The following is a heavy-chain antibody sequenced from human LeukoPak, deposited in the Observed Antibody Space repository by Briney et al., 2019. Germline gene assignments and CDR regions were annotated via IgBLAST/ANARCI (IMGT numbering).Heavy chain of an antibody. Sequence: GGSLRLSCAASGFTFSTYAMHWVRQAPGKGLEWVAVIWSDGSNKFYADSVEGRFTISRDNTKNSLYLQMNSLRVEDTAVFYCARDQYDTWSRRGNFDSWGQGTLVIVSS. D-gene: IGHD3-3*01. V-gene: IGHV3-33*01. J-gene: IGHJ4*02. CDR3: ARDQYDTWSRRGNFDS. CDR2: IWSDGSNK. CDR1: GFTFSTYA.